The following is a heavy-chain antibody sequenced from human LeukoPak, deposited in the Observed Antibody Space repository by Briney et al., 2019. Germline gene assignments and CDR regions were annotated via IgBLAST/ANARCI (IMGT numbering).Heavy chain of an antibody. CDR2: LRYDGSEK. J-gene: IGHJ4*02. CDR1: GLTFSSYG. V-gene: IGHV3-30*02. Sequence: PGGSLRLSCAASGLTFSSYGMYWVRQAPGKGLEWVAFLRYDGSEKYYADSVKGRFAISRDNSKNTLYLEMNSLRAEDTAVYYCASLGPAVINVYWGQGTLVTVTS. D-gene: IGHD2-2*01. CDR3: ASLGPAVINVY.